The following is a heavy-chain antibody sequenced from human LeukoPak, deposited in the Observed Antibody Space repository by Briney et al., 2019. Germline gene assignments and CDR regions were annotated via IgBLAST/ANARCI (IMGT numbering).Heavy chain of an antibody. V-gene: IGHV1-46*01. CDR2: INPSGGST. Sequence: ASVKVSCKASGYTFTSYGISWVRQAPGQGLEWVGIINPSGGSTSYAQKFQGRVTMTRDTSTSTVYMELSSLRSEDTAVYYCARYCSGGSCYSSDAFDIWGLGTMVTVSS. CDR1: GYTFTSYG. J-gene: IGHJ3*02. D-gene: IGHD2-15*01. CDR3: ARYCSGGSCYSSDAFDI.